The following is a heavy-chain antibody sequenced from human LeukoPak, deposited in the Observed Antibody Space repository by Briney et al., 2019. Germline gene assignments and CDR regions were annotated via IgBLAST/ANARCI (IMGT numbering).Heavy chain of an antibody. J-gene: IGHJ6*04. CDR2: INHSGST. D-gene: IGHD2-2*01. CDR3: ARGPGGYCSSTSCYYYGMDV. V-gene: IGHV4-34*01. CDR1: GGSFSGYY. Sequence: SETLSLTCAVYGGSFSGYYWSWIRQPPGKGLEWIGEINHSGSTNYKPPLKSRVTISVDTSKNQFSLKLSSVTAADTAVYYCARGPGGYCSSTSCYYYGMDVWGKGTTVTVSS.